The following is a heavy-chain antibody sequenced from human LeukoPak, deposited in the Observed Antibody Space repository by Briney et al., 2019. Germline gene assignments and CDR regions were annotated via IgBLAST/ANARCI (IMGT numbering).Heavy chain of an antibody. D-gene: IGHD1-26*01. CDR2: IWYDGSNK. CDR3: AKERGSYYGETYHFDY. CDR1: GFTFSSYG. V-gene: IGHV3-33*03. Sequence: GGSLRLSCAASGFTFSSYGMHWVRQAPGKGLEWVAVIWYDGSNKYYADSVKGRFTISRDNSKNTLYLQMNSLRAEDTAVYYCAKERGSYYGETYHFDYWGQGTLVTVSS. J-gene: IGHJ4*02.